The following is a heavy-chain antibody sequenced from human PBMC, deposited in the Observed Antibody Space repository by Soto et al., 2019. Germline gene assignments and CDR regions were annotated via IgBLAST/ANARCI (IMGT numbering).Heavy chain of an antibody. CDR3: ATSYGNAWYTY. D-gene: IGHD6-13*01. V-gene: IGHV4-59*08. Sequence: PSETLSLTCTVSGGSISSYYWSWIRQPPGKGLEWIGYIYYSGSTNYNPSHKSRITISVDTSKNQFTLKLTSVTAEDTAVYYCATSYGNAWYTYWGQGTQVTVSS. J-gene: IGHJ4*02. CDR1: GGSISSYY. CDR2: IYYSGST.